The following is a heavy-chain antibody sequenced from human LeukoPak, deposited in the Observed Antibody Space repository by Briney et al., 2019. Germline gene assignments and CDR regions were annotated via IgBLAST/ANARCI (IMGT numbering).Heavy chain of an antibody. CDR2: IYYSGTT. CDR3: ARGRGGGGSSNNWFDP. D-gene: IGHD2-15*01. V-gene: IGHV4-59*12. J-gene: IGHJ5*02. CDR1: GVSIGSYY. Sequence: SETLSLTCTVSGVSIGSYYWTWIRQPPGKGLEWIGYIYYSGTTNYNPSLKSRVTISVDTSKNQFSLNLISVTAADTAVYFCARGRGGGGSSNNWFDPWGQGTLVTVSS.